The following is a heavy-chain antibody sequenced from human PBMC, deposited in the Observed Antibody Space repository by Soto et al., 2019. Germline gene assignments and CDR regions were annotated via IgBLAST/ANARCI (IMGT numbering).Heavy chain of an antibody. Sequence: GGSLRLSCEGSGFTFSSYSMNWVRQSPGKGLEWVSSISGSGGYIYYADSVKGRFTISRDNAKNSLYLQMTSLRDEDTALYYCARDRQSTPWYAADYWGQGSLVTVSS. CDR3: ARDRQSTPWYAADY. CDR2: ISGSGGYI. J-gene: IGHJ4*02. D-gene: IGHD6-13*01. V-gene: IGHV3-21*01. CDR1: GFTFSSYS.